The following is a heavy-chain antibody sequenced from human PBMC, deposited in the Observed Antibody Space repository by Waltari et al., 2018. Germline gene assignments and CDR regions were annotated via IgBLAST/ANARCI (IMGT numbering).Heavy chain of an antibody. CDR2: IDPKSGDT. CDR3: ARDLDEAHLLYEWFDP. V-gene: IGHV1-2*02. Sequence: QVQLVQSGAEVKNPAASVKVSCKTSGYNFIAYSFPWVRQAPGQGLEWMGWIDPKSGDTYYAQKFQGRVTMTRDTSISTVYLELDRLNSDDTGVYFCARDLDEAHLLYEWFDPWGQGTLVTVSS. J-gene: IGHJ5*02. D-gene: IGHD2-2*02. CDR1: GYNFIAYS.